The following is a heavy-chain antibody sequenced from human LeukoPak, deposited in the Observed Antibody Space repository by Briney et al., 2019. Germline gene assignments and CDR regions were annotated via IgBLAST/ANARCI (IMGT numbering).Heavy chain of an antibody. V-gene: IGHV4-34*01. CDR3: AREGVGATYFDY. CDR1: GGSFSGYY. Sequence: PSETLSLTCAVCGGSFSGYYWSWIRQPPGRGLEWMGQINHSGSTNYNPSLKSRVTISVDTSKNQFSLKLTSVTAADTAVYYCAREGVGATYFDYWGQGTLVTVSS. J-gene: IGHJ4*02. CDR2: INHSGST. D-gene: IGHD1-26*01.